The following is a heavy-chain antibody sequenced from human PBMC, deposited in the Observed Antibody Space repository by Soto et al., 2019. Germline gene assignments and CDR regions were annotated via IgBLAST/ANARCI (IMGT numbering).Heavy chain of an antibody. Sequence: SGTLSLTCAVSSGSIARIYHWAWIRQPPGRGLEWVASIYHTGTTYYHPSLKSRVTISVDTSKNQFSLNVRSVTAADSAVYYCARGSPMVRNAFDIWGQGTMVTVSS. V-gene: IGHV4-38-2*01. J-gene: IGHJ3*02. CDR1: SGSIARIYH. CDR3: ARGSPMVRNAFDI. CDR2: IYHTGTT. D-gene: IGHD5-18*01.